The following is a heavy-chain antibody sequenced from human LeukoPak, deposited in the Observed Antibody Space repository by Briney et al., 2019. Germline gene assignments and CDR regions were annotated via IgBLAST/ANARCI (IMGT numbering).Heavy chain of an antibody. D-gene: IGHD5-18*01. CDR1: GVTLSPYG. J-gene: IGHJ6*02. CDR2: ISYDGSDK. V-gene: IGHV3-30*18. Sequence: PGGSLRLSCAASGVTLSPYGMHWVRQAPGKGLEWVAVISYDGSDKYYADSVKGRFTISRDNSKNTLYLQMNSLRAEDTAVYYCAKRRTVDTAMVTHYYGMDVWGQGTTVT. CDR3: AKRRTVDTAMVTHYYGMDV.